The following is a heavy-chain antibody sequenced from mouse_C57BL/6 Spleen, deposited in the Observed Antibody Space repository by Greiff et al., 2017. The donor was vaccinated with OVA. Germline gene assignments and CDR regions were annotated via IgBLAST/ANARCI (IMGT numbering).Heavy chain of an antibody. V-gene: IGHV5-9*01. J-gene: IGHJ3*01. CDR3: YYDCDGGFAY. D-gene: IGHD2-4*01. CDR2: ISGGGGNT. Sequence: EVKLVESGGGLVKPGGSLKLSCAASGFTFSSYTMSWVRQTPEKRLEWVATISGGGGNTYYPDSVKGRFTISRDNAKNTLYLQMSSLRSEDTALYYCYYDCDGGFAYWGQGTLVTVSA. CDR1: GFTFSSYT.